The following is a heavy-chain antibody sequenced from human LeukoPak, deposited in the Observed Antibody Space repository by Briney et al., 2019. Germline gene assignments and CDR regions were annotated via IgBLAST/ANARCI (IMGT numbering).Heavy chain of an antibody. Sequence: PSETLSLTCTVSGGSISSGDYYWSWIRQPPGKGLEWIGYIYYSGSTYYNPSLKSRVTISVDTSKNQFSLKLSSVTAADTAVYYCARVTDIRGYFDYWGQGTLVTVSS. CDR3: ARVTDIRGYFDY. D-gene: IGHD1-14*01. J-gene: IGHJ4*02. CDR2: IYYSGST. CDR1: GGSISSGDYY. V-gene: IGHV4-30-4*08.